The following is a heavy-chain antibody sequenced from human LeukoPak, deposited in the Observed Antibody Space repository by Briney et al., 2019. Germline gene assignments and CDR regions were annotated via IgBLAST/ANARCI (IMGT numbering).Heavy chain of an antibody. CDR2: ISGYNGNT. D-gene: IGHD2-2*01. Sequence: ASVKVSCKASGYTFTSYGISWVRQAPGQGLEWMGWISGYNGNTNYAQKLQGRVTMTTDTSTSTAYMELRSLRSYDTAVYYCAREGYCNSTSCYKPFDYWGQGTLVTVSS. CDR1: GYTFTSYG. CDR3: AREGYCNSTSCYKPFDY. J-gene: IGHJ4*02. V-gene: IGHV1-18*01.